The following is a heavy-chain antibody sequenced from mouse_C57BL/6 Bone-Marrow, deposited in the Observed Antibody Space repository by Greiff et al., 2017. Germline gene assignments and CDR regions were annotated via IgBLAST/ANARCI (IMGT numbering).Heavy chain of an antibody. CDR2: INPISGCT. J-gene: IGHJ3*01. Sequence: VQLQQSGAELARPGASVKMSCKASGYTFTSYTMHWVNQRPGQGLEWIGYINPISGCTNSTQKFKDKATLTADKSSSTAYMQLSSLTSEDSAVXYCARRNYDLGGWFAYWGQGTLVTVSA. D-gene: IGHD2-4*01. CDR3: ARRNYDLGGWFAY. CDR1: GYTFTSYT. V-gene: IGHV1-4*01.